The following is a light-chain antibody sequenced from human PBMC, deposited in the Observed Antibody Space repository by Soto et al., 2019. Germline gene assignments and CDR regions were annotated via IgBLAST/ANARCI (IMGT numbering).Light chain of an antibody. CDR3: QQYYTTPQT. V-gene: IGKV4-1*01. J-gene: IGKJ1*01. CDR2: WAS. Sequence: DILMTQSPDSLAVSLGERATINCKSSQSVLKSSNNKTYLAWYHQKPGQPPKLLISWASTRESVVPDRCSGGGSVTDFDLTISSLQAEDVAVYYCQQYYTTPQTFGQGTKWEIK. CDR1: QSVLKSSNNKTY.